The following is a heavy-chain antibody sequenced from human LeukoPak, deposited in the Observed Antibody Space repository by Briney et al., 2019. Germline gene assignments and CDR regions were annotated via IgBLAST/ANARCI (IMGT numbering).Heavy chain of an antibody. J-gene: IGHJ2*01. Sequence: GGSLRLXCAASGFTFSSYAMSWVRRAPGKGLESVSAISGSGGSTYYADSVKGRFTISRDNSKNTLYLQMNSLRAEDTAVYYCAKDIAVAGPRYFDLWGRGTLVTVSS. D-gene: IGHD6-19*01. CDR3: AKDIAVAGPRYFDL. CDR1: GFTFSSYA. CDR2: ISGSGGST. V-gene: IGHV3-23*01.